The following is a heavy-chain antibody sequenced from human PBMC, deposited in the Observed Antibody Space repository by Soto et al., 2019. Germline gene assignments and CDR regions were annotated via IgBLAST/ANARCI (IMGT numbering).Heavy chain of an antibody. V-gene: IGHV4-34*01. J-gene: IGHJ6*03. Sequence: PSETLSLTCAVYGGCFSGYYWSWIRQPPGKGLEWIGEINHSGSTNYNPSLKSRVTISVDTSKNQFSLKLSSVTAADTAVYYCARSPLLRSGMKVMLYYYMYTWGKGDTLTIS. CDR2: INHSGST. CDR3: ARSPLLRSGMKVMLYYYMYT. D-gene: IGHD2-21*01. CDR1: GGCFSGYY.